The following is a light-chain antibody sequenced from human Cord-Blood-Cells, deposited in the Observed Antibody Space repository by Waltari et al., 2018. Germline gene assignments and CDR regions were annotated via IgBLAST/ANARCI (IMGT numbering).Light chain of an antibody. CDR1: SSDVGSYNL. CDR3: CSYVGSSTLV. V-gene: IGLV2-23*01. CDR2: EGS. Sequence: QSALTQPASVSGSPGQSLTISCTGTSSDVGSYNLFSWYQQHPGKAPKLMIYEGSKRPSGVSNRFSGSKSGNTASLTISGLQAEDEADYYCCSYVGSSTLVFGGGTKLTVL. J-gene: IGLJ2*01.